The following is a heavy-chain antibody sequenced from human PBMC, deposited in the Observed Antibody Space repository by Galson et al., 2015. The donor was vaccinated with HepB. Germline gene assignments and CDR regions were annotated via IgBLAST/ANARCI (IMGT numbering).Heavy chain of an antibody. Sequence: SLRLSCAASGFTFNMYAVHWVRQAPGRGLEWVAQMSYDGSNKHYADSVKGRFTISRDTSKNTLYLQMNRLRPEDTAVYYCAGTGSAMISPFEFWGQGTLVTVSS. CDR3: AGTGSAMISPFEF. J-gene: IGHJ4*02. CDR2: MSYDGSNK. V-gene: IGHV3-30*14. D-gene: IGHD3-16*01. CDR1: GFTFNMYA.